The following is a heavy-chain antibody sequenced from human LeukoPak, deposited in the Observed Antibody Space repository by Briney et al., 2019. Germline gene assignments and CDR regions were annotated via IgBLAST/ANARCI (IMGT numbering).Heavy chain of an antibody. CDR2: INPSGGST. J-gene: IGHJ1*01. CDR3: ARSAAGTREGVFQH. CDR1: GYTFNNYA. Sequence: ASVKVSCKAPGYTFNNYAMNWVRQAPGQGLEWMGIINPSGGSTSYAQKFQGRVTMTRDTSTSTVYMELSSLRSEDTAVYYCARSAAGTREGVFQHWGQGTLVTVSS. V-gene: IGHV1-46*02. D-gene: IGHD6-13*01.